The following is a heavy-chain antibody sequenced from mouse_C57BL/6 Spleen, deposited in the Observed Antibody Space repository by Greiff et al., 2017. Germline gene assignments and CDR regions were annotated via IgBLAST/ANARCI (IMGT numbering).Heavy chain of an antibody. CDR1: GFTFSSYG. J-gene: IGHJ1*03. Sequence: EVKLMESGGDLVKPGGSLKLSCAASGFTFSSYGMSWVRQTPDKRLEWVATISSGGSYTYYPDSVKGRFTISRDNAKNTLYLQMSSLKSEDTAMYYCARHTGYWYFDVWGTGTTVTVSS. CDR3: ARHTGYWYFDV. V-gene: IGHV5-6*01. CDR2: ISSGGSYT.